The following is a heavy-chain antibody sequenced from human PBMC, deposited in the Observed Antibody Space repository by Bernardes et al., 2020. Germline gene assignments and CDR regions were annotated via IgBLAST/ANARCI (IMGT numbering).Heavy chain of an antibody. CDR3: ARVFLRGVNPWFDT. CDR2: LYPTGST. J-gene: IGHJ5*02. Sequence: VSQSLTPTISSDSPPTYYSSWTLPSPGKGLEWVAYLYPTGSTHYNPSLKSRLTTSVETSKNQFSLKLYSVTAADTAVYYCARVFLRGVNPWFDTWGQGTLVTVSS. D-gene: IGHD3-10*01. V-gene: IGHV4-59*01. CDR1: SDSPPTYY.